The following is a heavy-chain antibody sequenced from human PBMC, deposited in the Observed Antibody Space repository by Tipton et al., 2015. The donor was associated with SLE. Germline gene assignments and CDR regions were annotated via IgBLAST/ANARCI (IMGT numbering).Heavy chain of an antibody. V-gene: IGHV4-61*01. CDR1: GGSVSSGSYY. Sequence: TLSLTYTVSGGSVSSGSYYWSWIRQPPGKGLEWIGYIYYSGSTRYNPSLKSRVTMSVDTSKNQFSLKLRSVTAADTAVYYCARDRTSDFWGHMDVWGKGTTVTVSS. D-gene: IGHD3-3*01. CDR3: ARDRTSDFWGHMDV. J-gene: IGHJ6*03. CDR2: IYYSGST.